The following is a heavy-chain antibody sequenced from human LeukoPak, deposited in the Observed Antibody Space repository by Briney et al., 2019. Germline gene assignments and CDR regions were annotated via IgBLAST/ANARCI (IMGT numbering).Heavy chain of an antibody. D-gene: IGHD3-22*01. CDR1: GYTFTSYD. CDR2: IIPIFGTA. J-gene: IGHJ6*02. Sequence: SVKVSCKASGYTFTSYDINWLRQATGQGLEWMGGIIPIFGTANYAQKFQGRVTITADESTSTAYMELSSLRSEDTAVYYCARDSRAYYYDSSGRYYYYGMDVWGQGTTVTVSS. V-gene: IGHV1-69*13. CDR3: ARDSRAYYYDSSGRYYYYGMDV.